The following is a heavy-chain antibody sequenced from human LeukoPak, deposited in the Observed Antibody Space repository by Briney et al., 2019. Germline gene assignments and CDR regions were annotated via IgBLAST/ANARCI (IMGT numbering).Heavy chain of an antibody. CDR2: IYVGGST. J-gene: IGHJ4*02. CDR3: ARSRVLDY. D-gene: IGHD5-24*01. Sequence: GGSLRLSCAASGFSVSSNYLSWVRQAPGKGLEWVSVIYVGGSTYYADSVKGRFTISRDNSKNTLYLQMISLRAEDTAVYYCARSRVLDYWGQGTLVTVSS. V-gene: IGHV3-53*01. CDR1: GFSVSSNY.